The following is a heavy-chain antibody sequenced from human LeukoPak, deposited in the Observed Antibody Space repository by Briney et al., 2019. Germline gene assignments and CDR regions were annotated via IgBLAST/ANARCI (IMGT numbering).Heavy chain of an antibody. CDR1: GYTFTSYA. D-gene: IGHD6-19*01. CDR3: ARGVVAGLATVYHY. V-gene: IGHV7-4-1*02. CDR2: INTNTRNP. J-gene: IGHJ4*02. Sequence: ASVKVSCKASGYTFTSYAMNWVRQAPGQGLEWMGWINTNTRNPTYAQGFTGRFVFSLDTSVSTAYLQISSLKAEDTAVYYCARGVVAGLATVYHYWGQGTLVTVSS.